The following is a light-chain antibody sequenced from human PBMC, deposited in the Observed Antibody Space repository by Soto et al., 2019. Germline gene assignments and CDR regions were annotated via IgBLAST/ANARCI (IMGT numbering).Light chain of an antibody. CDR2: GAS. J-gene: IGKJ1*01. CDR1: QTIRSNY. Sequence: ETVLTQSPGTLSLSPGERATLSCRASQTIRSNYLAWYRQTPGQAPRLLIYGASNRATGIADRFSGSGSGTDFTLIISRLEPADFELYYCQQYCSSPWTFGQGTKVEIK. CDR3: QQYCSSPWT. V-gene: IGKV3-20*01.